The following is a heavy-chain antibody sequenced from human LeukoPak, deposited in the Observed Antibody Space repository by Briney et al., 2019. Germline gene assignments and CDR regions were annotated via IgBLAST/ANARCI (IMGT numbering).Heavy chain of an antibody. CDR1: GGSISSSSYF. J-gene: IGHJ4*02. D-gene: IGHD3-22*01. V-gene: IGHV4-61*01. CDR3: ARGPSSGYSLFQYGLKYYFDY. Sequence: SETLSLTCTVSGGSISSSSYFWSWIRQPPGKGLEWIGYIYYSGSTDYNPSLKRRVTISVDTSKNQFSLKLSSVTAADTAMYYCARGPSSGYSLFQYGLKYYFDYWGQGTLVTVSS. CDR2: IYYSGST.